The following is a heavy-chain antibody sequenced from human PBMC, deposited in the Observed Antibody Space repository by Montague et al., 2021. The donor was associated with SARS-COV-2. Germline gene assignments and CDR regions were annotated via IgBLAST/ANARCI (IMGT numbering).Heavy chain of an antibody. J-gene: IGHJ2*01. V-gene: IGHV3-23*01. CDR3: AKQPGAGAVVYWYFDL. D-gene: IGHD6-19*01. CDR1: GFAFNNFA. CDR2: IFGSGAGT. Sequence: SLRLSCAASGFAFNNFAMTWVRQPPGKGLEWVSSIFGSGAGTYYADSVKGRFTISRDNSRNTLYLQMNSLRAEDTAKYYCAKQPGAGAVVYWYFDLWGRGTVSVSPQ.